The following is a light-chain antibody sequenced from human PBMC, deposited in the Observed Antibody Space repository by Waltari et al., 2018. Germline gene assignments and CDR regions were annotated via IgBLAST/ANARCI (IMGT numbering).Light chain of an antibody. CDR1: QSILYSSNNKNY. CDR3: QQYYSTPPS. J-gene: IGKJ4*01. CDR2: WAS. V-gene: IGKV4-1*01. Sequence: DIVMTQFPDSLAVSLGERATINCKSSQSILYSSNNKNYLAWYQRKPGQPPKLLIYWASTRESGVPDRFSGSGSGTDFTLTISSLQAEDVAVYYCQQYYSTPPSFGGGTKVEIK.